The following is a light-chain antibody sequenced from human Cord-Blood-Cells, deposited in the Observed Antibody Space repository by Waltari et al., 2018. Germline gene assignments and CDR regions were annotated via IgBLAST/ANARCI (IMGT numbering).Light chain of an antibody. J-gene: IGLJ2*01. CDR3: SSYTSSSTDVV. Sequence: SVLNQPASVAGSPGQSITISCTGTSSDVGGYNYVSCYQQHPGTAPKLMIYEVSNRPSGVSNRFSGSKSGNTASLTISGLQAEDEADYYCSSYTSSSTDVVFGGGTKLTVL. CDR1: SSDVGGYNY. V-gene: IGLV2-14*01. CDR2: EVS.